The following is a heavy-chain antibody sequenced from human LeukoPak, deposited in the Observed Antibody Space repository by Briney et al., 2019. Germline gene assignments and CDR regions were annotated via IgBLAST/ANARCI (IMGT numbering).Heavy chain of an antibody. V-gene: IGHV3-7*01. CDR2: IKTDGGEK. CDR3: ATYSSLNRREFQY. D-gene: IGHD3-22*01. J-gene: IGHJ1*01. CDR1: GFTFSNYW. Sequence: HPRGSLRLSCEGSGFTFSNYWMGWVRQAPGKGLQWVANIKTDGGEKYYVDSVKGRFTISRDSAKNSLYLQMNSLRAEDTAVYYCATYSSLNRREFQYWGQGTLLTVSS.